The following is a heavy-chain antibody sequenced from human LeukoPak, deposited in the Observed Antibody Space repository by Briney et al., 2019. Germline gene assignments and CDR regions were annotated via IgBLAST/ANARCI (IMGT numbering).Heavy chain of an antibody. CDR2: LHSSGST. CDR3: GRLDRYTNGWKYLQR. Sequence: PSQTPSLTSTVSVGATTANNYYSGSIRHPPGKVLEWIGRLHSSGSTWYTPSLRSRVTISVETSKNQFSLKLSSVTAADTAVYYCGRLDRYTNGWKYLQRWGQGKLVTVSS. D-gene: IGHD2-8*01. J-gene: IGHJ1*01. V-gene: IGHV4-39*01. CDR1: VGATTANNYY.